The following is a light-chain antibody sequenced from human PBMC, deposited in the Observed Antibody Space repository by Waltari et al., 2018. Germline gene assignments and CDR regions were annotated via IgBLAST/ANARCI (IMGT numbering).Light chain of an antibody. CDR3: LQYNSYPWT. CDR2: AAS. CDR1: QGIGND. V-gene: IGKV1-17*01. Sequence: DIQMSQSPSSLSASVGDRVTITCRASQGIGNDLGGYQQKPGRAPKRLIYAASSLQPGVPSSFSGSGSGTEFTLTINSLEPEDFASYYCLQYNSYPWTFGQGTKVEIK. J-gene: IGKJ1*01.